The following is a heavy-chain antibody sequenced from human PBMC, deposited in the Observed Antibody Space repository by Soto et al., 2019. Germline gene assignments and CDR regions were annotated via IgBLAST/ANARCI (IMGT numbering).Heavy chain of an antibody. CDR3: ARGQGAAIGDYYYHGMDV. V-gene: IGHV3-73*01. J-gene: IGHJ6*02. Sequence: PGASLKISCAPSGLFSRGSAIPWARQASGKGLEWVARSRSSANNFATSSAASVKGRFPFSRDDSKNTAYLQMNTLKPEDTAVYYCARGQGAAIGDYYYHGMDVWGQGTTVTVSS. CDR1: GLFSRGSA. D-gene: IGHD2-2*02. CDR2: SRSSANNFAT.